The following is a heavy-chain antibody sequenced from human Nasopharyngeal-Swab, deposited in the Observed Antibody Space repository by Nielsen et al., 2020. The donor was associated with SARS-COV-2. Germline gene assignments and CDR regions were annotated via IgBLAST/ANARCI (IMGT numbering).Heavy chain of an antibody. J-gene: IGHJ4*02. CDR2: INGDAKET. Sequence: GESLKISCVALGFTFTTYAMNWVRQAQGKGLEWVSSINGDAKETFYADSVRSRFTISRDNSGNALYLQMNSLRADDTALYYCARGWSNYGGDIHYWGQGTLVTVAS. CDR3: ARGWSNYGGDIHY. CDR1: GFTFTTYA. D-gene: IGHD4-23*01. V-gene: IGHV3-23*01.